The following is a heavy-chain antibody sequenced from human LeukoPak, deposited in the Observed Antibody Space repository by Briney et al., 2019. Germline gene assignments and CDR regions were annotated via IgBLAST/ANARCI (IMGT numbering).Heavy chain of an antibody. Sequence: GGSLRLSCTASGFTFSGYAMSWVRQAPGKGLEWVSTILGSGDSTFYADSVKGRFTISRDNSKNTLFLHMTSLRAEDTAVYYCAKLYSSGWYVADYRGQGTLVTVSS. CDR3: AKLYSSGWYVADY. J-gene: IGHJ4*02. CDR1: GFTFSGYA. V-gene: IGHV3-23*01. CDR2: ILGSGDST. D-gene: IGHD6-19*01.